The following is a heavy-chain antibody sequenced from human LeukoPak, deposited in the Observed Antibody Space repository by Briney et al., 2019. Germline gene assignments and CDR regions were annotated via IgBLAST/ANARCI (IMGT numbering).Heavy chain of an antibody. CDR3: ARRAPLYYYYYYGMDV. V-gene: IGHV4-59*12. CDR2: VYFSGVT. CDR1: GDSLGRYY. Sequence: SETLSLTCNVSGDSLGRYYWSWIRQPPGKTLEWLGHVYFSGVTTYNPSLKSRVTISVDTSKNQFSLKLSSVTAADTAVYYCARRAPLYYYYYYGMDVWGQGTTVTVSS. J-gene: IGHJ6*02.